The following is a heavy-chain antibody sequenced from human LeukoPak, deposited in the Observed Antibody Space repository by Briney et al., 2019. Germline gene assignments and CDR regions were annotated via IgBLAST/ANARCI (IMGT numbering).Heavy chain of an antibody. V-gene: IGHV3-74*01. Sequence: GALRLLCSASGFTFSSHWMHWVRQVPGKGPVWISRINSEGSSTSYADSVKGRFTISRDNAKNTLYLQMNSLRAEDTAVYYCARDHGDYWGQGTLVTVSS. CDR3: ARDHGDY. CDR2: INSEGSST. J-gene: IGHJ4*02. CDR1: GFTFSSHW.